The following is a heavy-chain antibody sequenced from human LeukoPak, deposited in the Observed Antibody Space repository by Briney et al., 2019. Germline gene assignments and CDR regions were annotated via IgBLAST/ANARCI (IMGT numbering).Heavy chain of an antibody. V-gene: IGHV3-23*01. CDR1: GFTFSSYA. CDR3: ARGIYCSSTSCVPNYYYYYMDV. J-gene: IGHJ6*03. Sequence: GGSLRLSCAASGFTFSSYAMSWVRQAPGKGLEWVSAISGSGGSTYYADSVKGRFTISRDNSKNTLYLQVNSLRAEDTAVYYCARGIYCSSTSCVPNYYYYYMDVWGKGTTVTVSS. CDR2: ISGSGGST. D-gene: IGHD2-2*01.